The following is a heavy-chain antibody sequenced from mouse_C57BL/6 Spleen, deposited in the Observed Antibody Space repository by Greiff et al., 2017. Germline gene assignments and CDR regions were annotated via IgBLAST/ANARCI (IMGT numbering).Heavy chain of an antibody. CDR1: GYTFTEYT. J-gene: IGHJ1*03. CDR3: ARHEVEGPGYGEGYFDV. V-gene: IGHV1-62-2*01. Sequence: QVQLQQSGAELVKPGASVKLSCKASGYTFTEYTIHWVKQRPGQGLEWIGWFYPGSGSIKYNENFKDKATLTADKSSSTVYMELSRFTSEDSAVYCCARHEVEGPGYGEGYFDVWGTGTTVTVAS. D-gene: IGHD2-10*02. CDR2: FYPGSGSI.